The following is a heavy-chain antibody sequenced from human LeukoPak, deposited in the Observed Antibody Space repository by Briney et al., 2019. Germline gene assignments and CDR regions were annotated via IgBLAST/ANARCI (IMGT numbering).Heavy chain of an antibody. D-gene: IGHD6-19*01. CDR2: INHSGST. J-gene: IGHJ4*02. V-gene: IGHV4-34*01. CDR1: GGSFSGYY. Sequence: AETLSLTCAVYGGSFSGYYWSWIRQPPGKGLEWIGEINHSGSTNYNPSLKSRVTISVDTSKNQFSLKLSSVTAADTAVYYCARKKQWLVHRYFDYWGQGTLVTVSS. CDR3: ARKKQWLVHRYFDY.